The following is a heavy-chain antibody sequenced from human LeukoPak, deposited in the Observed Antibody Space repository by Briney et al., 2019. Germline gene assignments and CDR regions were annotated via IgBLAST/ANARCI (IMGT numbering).Heavy chain of an antibody. CDR3: ARLVLGYCSSTSCHTDNYYYYYMDV. CDR1: GFTFSTYT. Sequence: GGSLRLSCAASGFTFSTYTMNWVRQAPGKGLEWVSSISSSSSYIYYADSVKGRFTISRDNAKSSLYLQMNSLRAEDTAVYYCARLVLGYCSSTSCHTDNYYYYYMDVWGKGTTVTVSS. CDR2: ISSSSSYI. J-gene: IGHJ6*03. D-gene: IGHD2-2*02. V-gene: IGHV3-21*01.